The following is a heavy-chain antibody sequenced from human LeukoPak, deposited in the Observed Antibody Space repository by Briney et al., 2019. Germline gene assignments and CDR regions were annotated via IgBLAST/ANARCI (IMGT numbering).Heavy chain of an antibody. CDR1: GTSFTSYY. V-gene: IGHV4-34*04. CDR3: GRMAKGHDY. CDR2: VNLSGYT. Sequence: SETLSLTCGLSGTSFTSYYWSWIRPTPGKGREWVGEVNLSGYTNIHPSLKKRATPSVDTSTNQYSLMMASVTAADTAVYFYGRMAKGHDYWGQGNLVTVSS. D-gene: IGHD5-24*01. J-gene: IGHJ4*02.